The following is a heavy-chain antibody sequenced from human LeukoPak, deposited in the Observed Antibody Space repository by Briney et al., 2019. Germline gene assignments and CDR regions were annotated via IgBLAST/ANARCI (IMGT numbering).Heavy chain of an antibody. J-gene: IGHJ3*02. CDR2: IWYDGSNK. CDR3: ARGLHSVVVTSLDAFDI. CDR1: GFTFGSYG. D-gene: IGHD2-21*02. Sequence: GRSLRLSCAASGFTFGSYGMHWVRQAPGKGLEWVAVIWYDGSNKYYADSVKGRFTISRDNSKNTLYLQMNSLRAEDTAVYYCARGLHSVVVTSLDAFDIWGQGTMVTVSS. V-gene: IGHV3-33*01.